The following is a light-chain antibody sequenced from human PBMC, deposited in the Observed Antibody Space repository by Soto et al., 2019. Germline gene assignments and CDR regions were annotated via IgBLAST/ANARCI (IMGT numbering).Light chain of an antibody. Sequence: QSALTQPASVSGSPGQSITISCTGTNSDIGGYNYVSWYQQHPGKAPKLMIYDVSNRPSGVYYRFSGSKSGNTAYLTISGLQAEDEADYYCSSYTSRSTLGVFGGGTKLTVL. J-gene: IGLJ2*01. CDR2: DVS. CDR1: NSDIGGYNY. V-gene: IGLV2-14*03. CDR3: SSYTSRSTLGV.